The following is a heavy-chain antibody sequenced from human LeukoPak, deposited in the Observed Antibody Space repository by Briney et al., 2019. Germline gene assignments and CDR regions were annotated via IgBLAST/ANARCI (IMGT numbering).Heavy chain of an antibody. V-gene: IGHV5-51*01. D-gene: IGHD6-13*01. CDR2: IYPGDSDT. J-gene: IGHJ4*02. CDR1: GYSFTSYW. Sequence: GESLKISCKGSGYSFTSYWIGWVRQMPGKGLEWMGIIYPGDSDTRYSPSFQGQVTISADKSISTAYLQWSSLKASDTAMYYCARVGYSGENRIAAAGANVDYWGQGTLVTVSS. CDR3: ARVGYSGENRIAAAGANVDY.